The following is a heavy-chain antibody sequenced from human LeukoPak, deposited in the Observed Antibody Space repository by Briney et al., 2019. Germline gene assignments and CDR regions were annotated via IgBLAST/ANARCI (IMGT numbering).Heavy chain of an antibody. J-gene: IGHJ4*02. CDR3: ARDPRYSSSWSKDY. V-gene: IGHV3-30-3*01. D-gene: IGHD6-13*01. CDR1: GFTFSSYA. Sequence: GSLRLSCAAFGFTFSSYAMHCVGHAPGKGLEWVAVISYDGSNKYYADSVKGRFTISRDNSKNPLYLQMNSLRAEDTAVYYCARDPRYSSSWSKDYWGQGTLVTVSS. CDR2: ISYDGSNK.